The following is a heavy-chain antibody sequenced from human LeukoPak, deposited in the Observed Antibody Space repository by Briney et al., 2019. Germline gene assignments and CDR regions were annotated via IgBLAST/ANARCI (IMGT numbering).Heavy chain of an antibody. CDR2: IYYSGST. V-gene: IGHV4-59*12. CDR1: GGSIISYF. J-gene: IGHJ3*02. CDR3: ARESGEAFDI. Sequence: PSETLSLTCTVSGGSIISYFWSWIRQPPGKGLEWIGYIYYSGSTNYNPSPKSRVTISVDKSKNQFSLKLSSVTAADTAMYYCARESGEAFDIWGQGTMVTVSS.